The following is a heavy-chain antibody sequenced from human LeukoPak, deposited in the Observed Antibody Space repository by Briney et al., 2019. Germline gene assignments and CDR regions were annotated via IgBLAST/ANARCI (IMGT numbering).Heavy chain of an antibody. D-gene: IGHD6-25*01. CDR1: GYTFTDNY. CDR2: INPNSGGP. J-gene: IGHJ4*02. CDR3: ARDVPPYSSVRAALDY. V-gene: IGHV1-2*02. Sequence: RASVKVSCKASGYTFTDNYMHWVRQAPGQGLEWMGWINPNSGGPHYAQKFQGRVTMTSDTSMTTAYMELTRLRSDDTAVYYCARDVPPYSSVRAALDYWGQGTLVTVSS.